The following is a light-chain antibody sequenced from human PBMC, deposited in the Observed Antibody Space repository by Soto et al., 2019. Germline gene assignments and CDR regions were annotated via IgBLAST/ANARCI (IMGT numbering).Light chain of an antibody. CDR1: SSDIGAYNH. V-gene: IGLV2-14*01. CDR3: SSYTGSSNPYV. J-gene: IGLJ1*01. CDR2: EVS. Sequence: QSALTQPASVSGSPGQSIAISCTGTSSDIGAYNHVSWYQQHPGKAPKLMIYEVSNRPSGVSNRFSGSKSGNTASLTISGLQAEDVADYYCSSYTGSSNPYVFGTGNKVTVL.